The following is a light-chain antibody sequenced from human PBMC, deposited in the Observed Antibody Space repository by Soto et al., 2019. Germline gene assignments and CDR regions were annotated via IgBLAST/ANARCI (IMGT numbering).Light chain of an antibody. CDR2: GAS. Sequence: EIVMTQSPATLSVSPGERATLSCRASQSVSSNLAWYQQKPSQAPRLLIYGASTRATGIPARFSGSGSGTEFTLTISSLQSEDFAVYYCQQWETFGQGTKVEIK. CDR1: QSVSSN. J-gene: IGKJ1*01. V-gene: IGKV3-15*01. CDR3: QQWET.